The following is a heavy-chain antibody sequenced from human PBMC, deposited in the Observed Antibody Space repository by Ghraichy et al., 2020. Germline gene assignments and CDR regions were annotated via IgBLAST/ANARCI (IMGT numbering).Heavy chain of an antibody. V-gene: IGHV3-30*04. CDR1: GFTFSSYA. Sequence: GESLNISCAASGFTFSSYAMHWVRQAPGKGLEWVAVISYDGSNKYYADSVKGRFTISRDNSKNTLYLQMNSLRAEDTAVYYCAREGEGDAFDIWGQGTMVTVSS. CDR2: ISYDGSNK. CDR3: AREGEGDAFDI. J-gene: IGHJ3*02. D-gene: IGHD3-16*01.